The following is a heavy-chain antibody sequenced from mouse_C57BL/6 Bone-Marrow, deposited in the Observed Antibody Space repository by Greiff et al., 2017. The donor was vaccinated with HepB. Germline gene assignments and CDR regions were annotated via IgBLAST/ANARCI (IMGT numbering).Heavy chain of an antibody. V-gene: IGHV1-26*01. D-gene: IGHD3-2*02. CDR3: ARVADSSGAFAY. Sequence: EVQLQQSGPELVKPGASVKISCKASGYTFTDYYMNWVKQSHGKSLEWIGDINPNNGGTSYNQKFKGKATLTVDKSSSTAYMELRSLTSEDSAVYYCARVADSSGAFAYWGQGTLVTVSA. CDR2: INPNNGGT. CDR1: GYTFTDYY. J-gene: IGHJ3*01.